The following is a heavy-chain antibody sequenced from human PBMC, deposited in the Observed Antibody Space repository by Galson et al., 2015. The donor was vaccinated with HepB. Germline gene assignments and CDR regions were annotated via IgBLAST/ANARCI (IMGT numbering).Heavy chain of an antibody. J-gene: IGHJ4*02. CDR1: GFTFSDYC. Sequence: SLRLSCAASGFTFSDYCMSWIRQAPGKGLEWVSYISSSSSYTNYADSVKGRFTISRDNAKNSLYLQMNSLRAEDTAVYYCARDPGDCSSTSCYRGLAYYFDYWGQGTLVTVSS. V-gene: IGHV3-11*06. D-gene: IGHD2-2*02. CDR2: ISSSSSYT. CDR3: ARDPGDCSSTSCYRGLAYYFDY.